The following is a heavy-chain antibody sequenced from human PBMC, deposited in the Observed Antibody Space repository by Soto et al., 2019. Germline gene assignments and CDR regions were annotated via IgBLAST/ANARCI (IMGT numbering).Heavy chain of an antibody. Sequence: EVQLLESGGGLVQPGGSLRLSCAASGFTFSSYAMSWVRQAPGKGLEWVSAISGSGGSTYYAGSVKGRFTISRDNSKKTLYLQMNGLSAEDTAVYYCAYSSTPFVYWGQGTLVTVSS. D-gene: IGHD6-13*01. J-gene: IGHJ4*02. V-gene: IGHV3-23*01. CDR1: GFTFSSYA. CDR3: AYSSTPFVY. CDR2: ISGSGGST.